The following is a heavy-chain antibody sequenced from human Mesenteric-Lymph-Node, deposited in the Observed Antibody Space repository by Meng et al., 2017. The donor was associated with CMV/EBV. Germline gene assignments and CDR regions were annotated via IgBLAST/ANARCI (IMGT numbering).Heavy chain of an antibody. CDR1: GGTFSSYT. CDR2: INPNNDAT. J-gene: IGHJ6*02. D-gene: IGHD2-15*01. Sequence: ASVKVSCKASGGTFSSYTISWVRQAPGQGLEWMGWINPNNDATNYAQNFQGKITMTRVTSTSTAYMELTNLKSDDTALYFCARGWPVDKPFYYYGMDVWGQGTTVTVSS. CDR3: ARGWPVDKPFYYYGMDV. V-gene: IGHV1-2*02.